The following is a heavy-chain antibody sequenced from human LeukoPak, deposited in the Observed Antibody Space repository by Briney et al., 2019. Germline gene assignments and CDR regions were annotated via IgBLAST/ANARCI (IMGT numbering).Heavy chain of an antibody. CDR2: IWYDGSNK. J-gene: IGHJ3*02. CDR1: GFTFSSYG. D-gene: IGHD3-3*01. Sequence: GRSLRLSCAASGFTFSSYGMHWVRQAPGKGLEWVAVIWYDGSNKYYADSVKGRFTISRDNSKNTLYLQMSSLRAEDTAVYYCARSFPVYYDFWSGFNDAFDIWGQGTMVTVSS. V-gene: IGHV3-33*01. CDR3: ARSFPVYYDFWSGFNDAFDI.